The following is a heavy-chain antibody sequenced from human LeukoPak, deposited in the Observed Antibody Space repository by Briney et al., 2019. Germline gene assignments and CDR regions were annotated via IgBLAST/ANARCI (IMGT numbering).Heavy chain of an antibody. CDR2: IHQDGSEK. D-gene: IGHD6-13*01. CDR1: GFTFSRYW. V-gene: IGHV3-7*01. Sequence: HAGGSLRLSCAASGFTFSRYWMSWVRQAPGKGLEWVANIHQDGSEKHYVDSVKGRFTISRDNAKNSLYLQLSSLRAEDMAVYYCGRLGSSWDFLDYWGQGTLVTVSS. CDR3: GRLGSSWDFLDY. J-gene: IGHJ4*02.